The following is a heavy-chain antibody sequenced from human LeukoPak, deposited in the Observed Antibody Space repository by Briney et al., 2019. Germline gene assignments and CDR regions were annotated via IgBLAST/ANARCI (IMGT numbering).Heavy chain of an antibody. CDR3: ARDSGYGDYVGNP. V-gene: IGHV1-18*01. CDR1: GYTFSTYG. D-gene: IGHD4-17*01. CDR2: ISTYNCNK. Sequence: GASEKVSCKASGYTFSTYGIILVRQAPGQGLEWMGWISTYNCNKNYPQKFQDRFSMTTEKSTSTAYMELRSVRSDDTAVYYCARDSGYGDYVGNPWGQGTLVTVSS. J-gene: IGHJ5*02.